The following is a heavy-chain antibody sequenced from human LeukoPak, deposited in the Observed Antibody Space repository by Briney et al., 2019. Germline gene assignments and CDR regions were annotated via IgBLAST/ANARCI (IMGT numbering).Heavy chain of an antibody. CDR3: AGGDRNGWYFYY. V-gene: IGHV3-7*03. CDR2: IKADGSGK. D-gene: IGHD6-19*01. CDR1: GFTFSTSW. J-gene: IGHJ4*02. Sequence: GGSLRLSCVASGFTFSTSWMTWVRQAPGMGLERVANIKADGSGKYYVDSVRGRFSISRDNAKNSLYLQMSSLRAEDTALYYCAGGDRNGWYFYYWGQGTLVTVSS.